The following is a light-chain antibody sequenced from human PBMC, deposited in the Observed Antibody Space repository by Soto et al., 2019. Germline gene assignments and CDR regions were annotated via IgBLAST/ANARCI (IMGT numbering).Light chain of an antibody. CDR3: LQHNSYPRT. Sequence: IQMTQSPSAMSASVGDRVTITFRASQGIGNYLAWFQQKPGKVPKRLIYGASNLQSGVPSRFSGSGSGTEFTLTISSLQPEDFVTYYCLQHNSYPRTFGQGTKVDIK. V-gene: IGKV1-17*03. CDR1: QGIGNY. J-gene: IGKJ1*01. CDR2: GAS.